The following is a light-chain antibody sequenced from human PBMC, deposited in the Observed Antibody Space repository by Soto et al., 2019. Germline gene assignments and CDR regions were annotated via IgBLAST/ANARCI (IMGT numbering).Light chain of an antibody. Sequence: EIVLTQSPGTLSLSPGERATLSCRASQSVSSSRLAWYRQKPGQAPRLLISGASTRATGIPVRFSGSGSGTDFTLIISSLQSEDFVFYYCQQYHDWPMTFGPGTKVDIK. CDR2: GAS. CDR3: QQYHDWPMT. J-gene: IGKJ3*01. V-gene: IGKV3-15*01. CDR1: QSVSSS.